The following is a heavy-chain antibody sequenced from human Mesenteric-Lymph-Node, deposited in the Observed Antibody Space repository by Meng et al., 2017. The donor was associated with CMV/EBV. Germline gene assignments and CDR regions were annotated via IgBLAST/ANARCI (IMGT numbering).Heavy chain of an antibody. CDR2: IYYSGST. V-gene: IGHV4-39*01. D-gene: IGHD6-19*01. Sequence: SETLSLTCTVSGGSISSSSYYWGWTRQPPGKGLEWIGSIYYSGSTYYNPSLKSRVTISVDTPKNQFSLKLSSVTAADTAVYYCADDSSGWYRGAFDIWGQGTMVTVSS. J-gene: IGHJ3*02. CDR3: ADDSSGWYRGAFDI. CDR1: GGSISSSSYY.